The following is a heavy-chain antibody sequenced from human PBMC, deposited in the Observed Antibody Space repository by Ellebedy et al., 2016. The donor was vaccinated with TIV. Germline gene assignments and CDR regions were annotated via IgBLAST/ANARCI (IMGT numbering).Heavy chain of an antibody. CDR3: ARLRYFGSGSYSDY. CDR2: ISDSGGST. J-gene: IGHJ4*02. V-gene: IGHV3-23*01. D-gene: IGHD3-10*01. Sequence: PGGSLRLSCAASGFTFSSYAMSWVRQAPGKGLECVSGISDSGGSTYYAESVKGRFTISRDNSKNTLYLQMNSLRAGDTAIYYCARLRYFGSGSYSDYWGQGTLVTVSS. CDR1: GFTFSSYA.